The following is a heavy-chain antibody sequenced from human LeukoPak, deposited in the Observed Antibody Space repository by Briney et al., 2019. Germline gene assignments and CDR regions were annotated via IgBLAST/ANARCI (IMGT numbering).Heavy chain of an antibody. J-gene: IGHJ4*02. Sequence: PSETLSLTCAVSGDSVSSIGYYWTWIRQLPGTGLEWIGYIYHSGNTQYNPSLKSRLSISVDTSKNEFSLKLSSVTAADTAVYYCARDRGSGLRYFDYWGQGTLVTVSS. CDR1: GDSVSSIGYY. D-gene: IGHD3-22*01. CDR2: IYHSGNT. CDR3: ARDRGSGLRYFDY. V-gene: IGHV4-31*11.